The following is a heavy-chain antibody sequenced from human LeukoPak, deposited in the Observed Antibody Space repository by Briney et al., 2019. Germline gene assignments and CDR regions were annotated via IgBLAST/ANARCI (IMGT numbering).Heavy chain of an antibody. V-gene: IGHV4-59*01. Sequence: SETLSLTCIVSGDSISSYYWSWIRQPPGKGLEWIGYTSHSGSTNSNPSLKSRVTISVDTSKNQFSLTLSSVTAADTAMYYCARVGSSGPTLGYWGQGTLVTVSS. CDR2: TSHSGST. J-gene: IGHJ4*02. CDR3: ARVGSSGPTLGY. D-gene: IGHD3-22*01. CDR1: GDSISSYY.